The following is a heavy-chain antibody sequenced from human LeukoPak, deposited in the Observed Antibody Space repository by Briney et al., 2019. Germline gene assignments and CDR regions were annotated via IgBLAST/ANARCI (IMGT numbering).Heavy chain of an antibody. D-gene: IGHD3-22*01. J-gene: IGHJ4*02. CDR2: IYSGGST. CDR3: ARGRTSYYDSSGYLDY. Sequence: GGSLRLSCAASGFTVSSNYMSWVRQAPGKGLEWVSVIYSGGSTYYADSVKGRFTISRDNSKNTLYLQMNSLRAEDTAVYYCARGRTSYYDSSGYLDYWGQGTLVTVSS. CDR1: GFTVSSNY. V-gene: IGHV3-53*01.